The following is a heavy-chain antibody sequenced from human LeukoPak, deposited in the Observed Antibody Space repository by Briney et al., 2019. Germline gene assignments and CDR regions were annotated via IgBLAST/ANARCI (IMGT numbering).Heavy chain of an antibody. Sequence: GGSLRLSCEVFGFTFSTSAMSRVRQAPGKGLEWVSSISSSSSYIYYADSVKGRFTISRDNAKNSLYLQMNSLRAEDTAVYYCARDDPDCSSTSCYTGWFDPWGQGTLVTVSS. J-gene: IGHJ5*02. CDR1: GFTFSTSA. D-gene: IGHD2-2*02. CDR3: ARDDPDCSSTSCYTGWFDP. V-gene: IGHV3-21*01. CDR2: ISSSSSYI.